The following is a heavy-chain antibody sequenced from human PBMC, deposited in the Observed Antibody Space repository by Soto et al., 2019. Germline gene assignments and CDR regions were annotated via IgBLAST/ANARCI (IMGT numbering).Heavy chain of an antibody. Sequence: KGLEWVSAISVSGGSTYYADSVKGRFTISRDNSKNTLYLQMNSLRAEDTAVFFFKAEDGIRDYRSVSAFLLNRSSDL. D-gene: IGHD3-9*01. J-gene: IGHJ2*01. CDR2: ISVSGGST. V-gene: IGHV3-23*01. CDR3: KAEDGIRDYRSVSAFLLNRSSDL.